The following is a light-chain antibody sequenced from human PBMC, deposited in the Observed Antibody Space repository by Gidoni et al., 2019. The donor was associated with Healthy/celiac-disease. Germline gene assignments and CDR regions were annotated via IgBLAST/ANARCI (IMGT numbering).Light chain of an antibody. Sequence: IRMTQSPSSFSASTGDRVTITCRASQGISSYLAWYQQKPGKAPKLLIYAASTLQSGVPSRFSGSGSGTDFTLTISCLQSEDFATYYCQQYYSYPSITFGQGTRLEIK. CDR1: QGISSY. V-gene: IGKV1-8*01. CDR3: QQYYSYPSIT. CDR2: AAS. J-gene: IGKJ5*01.